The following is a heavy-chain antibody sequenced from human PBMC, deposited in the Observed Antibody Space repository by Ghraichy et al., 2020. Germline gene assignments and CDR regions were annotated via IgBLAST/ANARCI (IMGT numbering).Heavy chain of an antibody. D-gene: IGHD3-22*01. CDR1: GFTFSSYA. J-gene: IGHJ4*02. V-gene: IGHV3-23*01. CDR2: ISGSGGST. Sequence: LSLTCAASGFTFSSYAMSWVRQAPGKGLEWVSAISGSGGSTYYADSVKGRFTISRDNSKNTLYLQMNSLRAEDTAVYYCAKDLYFGRSPYYYDSSGYVDYWGQGTLVTVSS. CDR3: AKDLYFGRSPYYYDSSGYVDY.